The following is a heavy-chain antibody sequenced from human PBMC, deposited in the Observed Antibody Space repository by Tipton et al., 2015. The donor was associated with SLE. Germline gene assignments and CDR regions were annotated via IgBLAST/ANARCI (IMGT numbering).Heavy chain of an antibody. J-gene: IGHJ4*02. CDR2: IYSGGNP. CDR3: ARRRATLRGASLYYFDY. V-gene: IGHV4-4*09. D-gene: IGHD2/OR15-2a*01. Sequence: TLSLTCTISGDSIGRYYWNWIRQPPGKGLEWIGYIYSGGNPNYNPSLKSRVTISLQTSKNQFSLNLSSVTAADTAVYYCARRRATLRGASLYYFDYWGQGSLVTVSS. CDR1: GDSIGRYY.